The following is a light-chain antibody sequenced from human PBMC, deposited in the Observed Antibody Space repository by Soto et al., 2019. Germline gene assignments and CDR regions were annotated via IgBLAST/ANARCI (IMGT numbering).Light chain of an antibody. CDR3: HSYDTILSGSV. V-gene: IGLV1-40*01. CDR2: GNT. J-gene: IGLJ2*01. Sequence: VLTQPPSVSGAPGQRVTISCTGSSSNIGSSFDVHWYQHLPGTAPKLLIYGNTNRPSGVPDRFSGSKSGNSASLAITGLQAEDEADYYCHSYDTILSGSVFGGGTKVTVL. CDR1: SSNIGSSFD.